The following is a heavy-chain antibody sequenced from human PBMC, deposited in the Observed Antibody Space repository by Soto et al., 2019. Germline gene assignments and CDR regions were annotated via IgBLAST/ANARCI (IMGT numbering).Heavy chain of an antibody. CDR2: ISNDGSDK. Sequence: QVQLVESGGGVVQPGRSLRLSCAASGFTFNNYGMHWVRQAPGKGLEWVATISNDGSDKYYADSVKGRLTISRDNSKNTVYLQMNSLRAEETAVYYCAKDQGRAASQGIDWGQGTMVTVSS. CDR3: AKDQGRAASQGID. CDR1: GFTFNNYG. D-gene: IGHD6-13*01. V-gene: IGHV3-30*18. J-gene: IGHJ3*01.